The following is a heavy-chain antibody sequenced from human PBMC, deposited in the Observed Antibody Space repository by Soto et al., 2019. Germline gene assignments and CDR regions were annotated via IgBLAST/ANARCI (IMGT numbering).Heavy chain of an antibody. V-gene: IGHV1-18*04. CDR3: ARDFYPLAYYFDP. CDR2: VSGSNGNT. CDR1: VYTFINHG. J-gene: IGHJ4*02. Sequence: QVQLVQSEAEVKKPGASVKVSCEASVYTFINHGISWVRQAPVQGLEWMGWVSGSNGNTKYAQKFQGRVTMTTETSTSTAHMELRNLRYDDTAVYFCARDFYPLAYYFDPWGQGTLVTVSS.